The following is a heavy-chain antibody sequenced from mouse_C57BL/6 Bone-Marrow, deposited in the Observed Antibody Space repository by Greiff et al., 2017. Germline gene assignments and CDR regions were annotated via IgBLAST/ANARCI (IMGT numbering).Heavy chain of an antibody. Sequence: EVKVVESGGGLVKPGGSLKLSCAASGFTFSSYAMSWVRQTPEKRLEWVATISDGGSYTYYPDKVKGRFTLSRDNAKNNLYLHMSHLKSEDTAMYYCARDPFYDYDGAYWGQGTLVTVSA. D-gene: IGHD2-4*01. V-gene: IGHV5-4*01. CDR3: ARDPFYDYDGAY. CDR2: ISDGGSYT. J-gene: IGHJ3*01. CDR1: GFTFSSYA.